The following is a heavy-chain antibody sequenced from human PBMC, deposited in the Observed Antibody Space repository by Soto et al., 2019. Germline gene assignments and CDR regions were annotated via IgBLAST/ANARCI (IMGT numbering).Heavy chain of an antibody. CDR3: ARVVSYYGSGSYHYGMDV. Sequence: SETLSLTCAVSGGSISSGNYYWSWIRQHPGKGLEWIGYIYYSGSTYYNPSLKSRVTISVDTSKNQFSLKLSSVTAADTAVYYCARVVSYYGSGSYHYGMDVWGQGTTVTVSS. V-gene: IGHV4-31*11. CDR1: GGSISSGNYY. J-gene: IGHJ6*02. CDR2: IYYSGST. D-gene: IGHD3-10*01.